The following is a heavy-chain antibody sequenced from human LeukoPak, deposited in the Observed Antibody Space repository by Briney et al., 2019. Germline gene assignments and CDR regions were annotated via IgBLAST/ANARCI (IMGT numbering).Heavy chain of an antibody. V-gene: IGHV3-9*01. J-gene: IGHJ4*02. Sequence: GGSLRLSCTASGFTFDDYAMHWVRQAPGKGLEWVSGINWNSGGIAYADSVKGRFTISRDNAKDSLYLQMNSLRPEDTALYYCAKVRAPLSGNSYYFDYWGQGTLVTVSS. CDR1: GFTFDDYA. CDR3: AKVRAPLSGNSYYFDY. CDR2: INWNSGGI. D-gene: IGHD1-26*01.